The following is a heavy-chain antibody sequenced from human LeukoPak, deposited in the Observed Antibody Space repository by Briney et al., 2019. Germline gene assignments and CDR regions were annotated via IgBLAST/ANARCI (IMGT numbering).Heavy chain of an antibody. J-gene: IGHJ4*02. V-gene: IGHV1-8*01. CDR1: GYTFTSYD. D-gene: IGHD3-22*01. CDR3: ARALRGVYYDSSGYSY. CDR2: MNPNSGNT. Sequence: ASVKVSCKASGYTFTSYDINWVRQATGQGLEWMGWMNPNSGNTGYAQKFQGRVTMTRNTSRSTAYMELSSLRSEDTAVYYCARALRGVYYDSSGYSYWGQGTLVTVSS.